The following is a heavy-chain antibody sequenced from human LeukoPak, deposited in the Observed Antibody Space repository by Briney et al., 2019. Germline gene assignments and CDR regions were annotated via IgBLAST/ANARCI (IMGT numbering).Heavy chain of an antibody. CDR1: GGSISSYY. Sequence: SVTLSLTCTVSGGSISSYYWSWIRQPPGKGLEWIGYIYTSGSTDYNPSLKSRFTISVDTSKNQFSLKLSSVTAADTAVYYCARRTHSSSSGLRYYYYYMDVWGKGTTVTVSS. CDR2: IYTSGST. D-gene: IGHD6-6*01. J-gene: IGHJ6*03. V-gene: IGHV4-4*09. CDR3: ARRTHSSSSGLRYYYYYMDV.